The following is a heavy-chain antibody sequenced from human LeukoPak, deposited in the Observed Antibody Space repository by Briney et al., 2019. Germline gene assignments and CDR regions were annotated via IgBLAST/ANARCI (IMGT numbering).Heavy chain of an antibody. Sequence: PGGSLRLSCATSGFIVSDNYMTWVRQAPGKGLEWVSVIYRGGSTYYAESVKGRFTISRGNSKNMVYLQMYSLRVEDTAVYYCARGGGYGSGNHYRGGAFDIWGQGTMVTVSS. D-gene: IGHD3-10*01. CDR3: ARGGGYGSGNHYRGGAFDI. V-gene: IGHV3-53*01. J-gene: IGHJ3*02. CDR1: GFIVSDNY. CDR2: IYRGGST.